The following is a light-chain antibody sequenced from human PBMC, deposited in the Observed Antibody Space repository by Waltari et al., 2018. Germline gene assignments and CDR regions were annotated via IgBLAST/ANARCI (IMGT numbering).Light chain of an antibody. CDR3: QQYNTYPFT. CDR2: MAS. CDR1: HTISNW. Sequence: IQMTQSPSTLSASIGDRVTITCRASHTISNWLAWYQQIPGKAPKLLIYMASSLETGVPSRFRGSGSGTEFTLTISSLQPGDFATYYCQQYNTYPFTFGLGTKLESK. V-gene: IGKV1-5*03. J-gene: IGKJ2*01.